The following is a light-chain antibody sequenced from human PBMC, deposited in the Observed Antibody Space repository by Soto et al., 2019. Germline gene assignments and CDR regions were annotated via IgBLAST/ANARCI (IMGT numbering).Light chain of an antibody. V-gene: IGKV1-5*01. CDR3: QQYTNTNNPWM. CDR2: DAS. Sequence: DIQMTQSPSSVSASVGDRVTVTCRASQSISSWLAWYQQKPGKAPKLLVYDASTLQSGVASRFSGSGSGTEFTLIISGLQPDDSATYYCQQYTNTNNPWMLGQGTKVDIK. CDR1: QSISSW. J-gene: IGKJ1*01.